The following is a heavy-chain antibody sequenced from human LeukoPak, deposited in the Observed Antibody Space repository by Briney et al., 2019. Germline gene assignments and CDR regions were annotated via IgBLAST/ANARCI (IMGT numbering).Heavy chain of an antibody. J-gene: IGHJ4*02. V-gene: IGHV1-2*02. Sequence: ASVKVSCKASGYTFTGYYMHWVRQAPGQGLEWTGWINPNSGGTNYAQKFQGRVTMTRDTSISTAYMELSRLRSDDTAVYYCARGLFRAAAGLNPNFDYWGQGTLSPSPQ. CDR2: INPNSGGT. CDR3: ARGLFRAAAGLNPNFDY. D-gene: IGHD6-13*01. CDR1: GYTFTGYY.